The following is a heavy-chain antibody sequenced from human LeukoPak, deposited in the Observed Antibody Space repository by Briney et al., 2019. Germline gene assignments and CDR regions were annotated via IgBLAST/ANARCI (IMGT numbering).Heavy chain of an antibody. CDR3: ARSGYDPRLYYYYYYMDV. J-gene: IGHJ6*03. Sequence: PSETLSLTCTVSGGSMRSYYWSWIRQPAGKGLEWIGRIYTSGSTNYNPSLKSRVTMSVDTSKKQFSLRLSSVTAADTAVYYCARSGYDPRLYYYYYYMDVWGKGTRVSVSS. CDR2: IYTSGST. V-gene: IGHV4-4*07. CDR1: GGSMRSYY. D-gene: IGHD5-12*01.